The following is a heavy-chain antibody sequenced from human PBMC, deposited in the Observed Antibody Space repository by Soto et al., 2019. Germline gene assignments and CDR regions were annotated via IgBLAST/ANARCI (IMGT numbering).Heavy chain of an antibody. CDR1: GFTFSSYA. D-gene: IGHD2-8*01. V-gene: IGHV3-23*01. J-gene: IGHJ6*02. Sequence: EVQLLESGGGLVQPGGSLRLSCAASGFTFSSYAMSWVRQAPGKGLEWVSGISGSGGSTYYADSVKGRFTMSRDNSKNTLYVQMNRLRAEDTAVYYCAKGMNGVLKAGYYYYFGMDVWGQGTTLTPSS. CDR2: ISGSGGST. CDR3: AKGMNGVLKAGYYYYFGMDV.